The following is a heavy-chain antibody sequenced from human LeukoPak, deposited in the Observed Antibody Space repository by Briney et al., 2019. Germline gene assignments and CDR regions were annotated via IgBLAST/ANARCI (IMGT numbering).Heavy chain of an antibody. V-gene: IGHV1-2*02. Sequence: ASVKVSCKASGYTFTYYYMHWVRQAPGQGLEWMGIINPSSGSTSYAQKFQGRVTMTRDTSISTAYMELSRLRSDDTAVYYCATDRSMAVAAQFDYWGQGTLVTVSS. CDR3: ATDRSMAVAAQFDY. D-gene: IGHD6-19*01. CDR2: INPSSGST. CDR1: GYTFTYYY. J-gene: IGHJ4*02.